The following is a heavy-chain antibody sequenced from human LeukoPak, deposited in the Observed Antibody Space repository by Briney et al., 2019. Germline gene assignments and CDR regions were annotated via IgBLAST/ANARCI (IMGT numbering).Heavy chain of an antibody. V-gene: IGHV4-59*08. CDR2: IYYSGST. J-gene: IGHJ6*02. CDR1: GGSISSYY. CDR3: ARAYGSGSYYPPNSSPLV. D-gene: IGHD3-10*01. Sequence: SETLSLTCTVSGGSISSYYWSWIRQPPGKGLEWIGYIYYSGSTNYNPSLKSRVTISVDTSKNQFSLKLSSVTAADTAVYYCARAYGSGSYYPPNSSPLVWGQGTTVTVSS.